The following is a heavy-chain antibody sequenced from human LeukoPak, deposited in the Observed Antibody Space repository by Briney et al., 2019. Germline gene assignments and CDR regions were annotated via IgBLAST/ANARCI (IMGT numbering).Heavy chain of an antibody. V-gene: IGHV3-30-3*01. Sequence: GGSLRLSCAASGFTFSSYAMHWVRQAPGQGLEWVAVISYDGSNKYYADSVKGRFTISRDNSKNTLYLQMNSLRAEDTAVYYCAREDRRAFDIWGQGTMVTVSS. CDR1: GFTFSSYA. J-gene: IGHJ3*02. D-gene: IGHD3-22*01. CDR3: AREDRRAFDI. CDR2: ISYDGSNK.